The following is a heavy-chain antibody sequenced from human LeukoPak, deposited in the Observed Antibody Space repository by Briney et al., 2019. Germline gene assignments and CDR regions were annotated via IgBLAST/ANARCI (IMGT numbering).Heavy chain of an antibody. J-gene: IGHJ4*02. Sequence: AASAKVSCKASGYTFTSYYMHWVRQAPGQGLEWMGIINPSGGSTSYAQKFQGRVTMTRDTSTSTVYMELSSLRSEDTAVYYCAREAQQLVHDYWGQGTLVTVSS. D-gene: IGHD6-13*01. V-gene: IGHV1-46*01. CDR1: GYTFTSYY. CDR2: INPSGGST. CDR3: AREAQQLVHDY.